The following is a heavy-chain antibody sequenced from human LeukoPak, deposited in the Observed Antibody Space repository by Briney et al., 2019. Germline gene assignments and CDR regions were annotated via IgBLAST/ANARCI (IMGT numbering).Heavy chain of an antibody. CDR3: AREVYYDFWSGYSSNWFDP. J-gene: IGHJ5*02. V-gene: IGHV4-61*01. D-gene: IGHD3-3*01. CDR2: IYYSGST. Sequence: PSETLSLTCTVSGGSVSSGSYYWSWIRQPPGKGLEWIGYIYYSGSTNYNPSLKSRVTISVDTSKNQFSLKLSSVTAADTAVYYCAREVYYDFWSGYSSNWFDPWGQGTLVTVSS. CDR1: GGSVSSGSYY.